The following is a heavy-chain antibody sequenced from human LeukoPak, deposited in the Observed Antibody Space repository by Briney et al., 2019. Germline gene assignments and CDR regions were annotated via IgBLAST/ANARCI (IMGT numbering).Heavy chain of an antibody. V-gene: IGHV1-8*01. CDR3: ASGRQQVEHVFYYYYSMDV. J-gene: IGHJ6*03. CDR2: MNPNSGNT. CDR1: GYTFTSYD. Sequence: ASVKVSCKASGYTFTSYDINWVRQATGQGLEWMGWMNPNSGNTGYAQKFQGRVTMTRNTSISTAYMELSSLRSEDTAVYYCASGRQQVEHVFYYYYSMDVWGKRTTVTVSS. D-gene: IGHD6-13*01.